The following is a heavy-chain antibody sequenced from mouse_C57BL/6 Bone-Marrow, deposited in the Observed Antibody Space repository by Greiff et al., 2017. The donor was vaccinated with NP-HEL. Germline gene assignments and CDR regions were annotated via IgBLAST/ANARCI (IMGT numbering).Heavy chain of an antibody. CDR1: GYSITSGYY. D-gene: IGHD1-1*01. CDR2: ISYDGSN. J-gene: IGHJ1*03. CDR3: ARDPYGSSPYWYFDV. V-gene: IGHV3-6*01. Sequence: EVKLEESGPGLVKPSQSLSLTCSVTGYSITSGYYWNWIRQFPGNKLEWMGYISYDGSNNYNPSLKNRISITRDTSKNQFFLKLNSVTTEDTATYYCARDPYGSSPYWYFDVWGTGTTVTVSS.